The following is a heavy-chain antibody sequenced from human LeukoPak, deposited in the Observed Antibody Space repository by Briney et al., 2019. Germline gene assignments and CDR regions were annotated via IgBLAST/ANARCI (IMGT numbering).Heavy chain of an antibody. V-gene: IGHV4-39*01. CDR1: GNSISTSKSY. D-gene: IGHD3-10*01. J-gene: IGHJ4*02. Sequence: SDTLSLTCTVSGNSISTSKSYWGWIRQPPLKGLEWIGSIYFSGNTYYNASLKSRVTISVDTSKNQFSLKLSSVTAADTAVYYCARTRYYYNSRSYGAPYYFDYWGQGTLVTVSS. CDR2: IYFSGNT. CDR3: ARTRYYYNSRSYGAPYYFDY.